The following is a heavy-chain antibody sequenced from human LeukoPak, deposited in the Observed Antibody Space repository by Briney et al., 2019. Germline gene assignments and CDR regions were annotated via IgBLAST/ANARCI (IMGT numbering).Heavy chain of an antibody. D-gene: IGHD3-10*01. V-gene: IGHV3-30*02. J-gene: IGHJ4*02. CDR3: ARDGLSDYGSGSSCYFDY. CDR1: GFTFSSYG. Sequence: GGSLRLSCAASGFTFSSYGMHWVRQAPGKGLEWVAFIRYDGSNKYYADSVKGRFTISRDNSKNTLYLQMNSLRAEDTALYYCARDGLSDYGSGSSCYFDYWGQGTLVTVSS. CDR2: IRYDGSNK.